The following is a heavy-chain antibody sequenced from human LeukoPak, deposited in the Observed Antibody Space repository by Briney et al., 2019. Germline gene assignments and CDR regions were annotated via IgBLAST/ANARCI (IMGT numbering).Heavy chain of an antibody. CDR2: IYYSGST. Sequence: SETLSLTCTVSGGSISSSSYYWGWIRQPPGKGLEWIGSIYYSGSTYYNPSLKSQVTISVDTSKNQFSLKLSSVTAADTAVYYCARVLNDYSNAYWFDPWGQGTLVTVSS. CDR3: ARVLNDYSNAYWFDP. CDR1: GGSISSSSYY. J-gene: IGHJ5*02. V-gene: IGHV4-39*07. D-gene: IGHD4-11*01.